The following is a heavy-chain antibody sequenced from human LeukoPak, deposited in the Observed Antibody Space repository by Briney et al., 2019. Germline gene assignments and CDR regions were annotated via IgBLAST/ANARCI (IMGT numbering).Heavy chain of an antibody. V-gene: IGHV3-64D*09. CDR2: TSSNGGST. D-gene: IGHD2-15*01. Sequence: GGSLRLSCSAPGFTFISYTMHWVRQAPGKGLEYVSGTSSNGGSTYYADSVKGRFTISRDNSKNTLYLQMSSLRVEDTAVYYCVPDIVVVIFAYWGQGTLVTVSS. J-gene: IGHJ4*02. CDR3: VPDIVVVIFAY. CDR1: GFTFISYT.